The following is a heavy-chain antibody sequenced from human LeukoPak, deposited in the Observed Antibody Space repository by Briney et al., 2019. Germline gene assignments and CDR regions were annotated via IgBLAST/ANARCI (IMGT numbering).Heavy chain of an antibody. V-gene: IGHV5-51*01. CDR1: GYSFTSYW. J-gene: IGHJ6*02. CDR3: ARHRQLEGYYYYYGMDV. CDR2: IYPGDSDT. D-gene: IGHD6-6*01. Sequence: GESLKISCKGSGYSFTSYWIGWVRQMPGKGLEWMGIIYPGDSDTRYSPSFQGLVTISADKSISTAYLQWSSLKASDTAMYYCARHRQLEGYYYYYGMDVWGQGTTVTVSS.